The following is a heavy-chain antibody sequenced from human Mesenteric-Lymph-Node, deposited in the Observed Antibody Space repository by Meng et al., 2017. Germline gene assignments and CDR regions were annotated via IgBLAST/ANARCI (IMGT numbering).Heavy chain of an antibody. CDR1: GGSFSDYY. D-gene: IGHD6-13*01. CDR3: ARGGGNSWYIDY. V-gene: IGHV4-34*01. J-gene: IGHJ4*02. Sequence: QVQLQQWGAGLLKPSVTLSLTCAVHGGSFSDYYWSWIRQPPGKGLVWIGEINHSGSTNYNPSLKSRVTISVDTSKNQFSLKLSSVTAADTAVYYCARGGGNSWYIDYWGQGTLVTVSS. CDR2: INHSGST.